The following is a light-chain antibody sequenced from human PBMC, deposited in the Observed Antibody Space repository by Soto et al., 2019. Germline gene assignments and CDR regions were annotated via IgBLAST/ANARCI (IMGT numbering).Light chain of an antibody. CDR1: SSDVGGYNY. CDR3: TSYAGGNNV. Sequence: QSALTQPPSASRPPGQSVTISCTRTSSDVGGYNYVSWYQQYPGKVPKLMVYEVNKRPSGVPDRFSGSTSGNTASLTVSGLQAEDEADYYCTSYAGGNNVFGTGTKVTVL. J-gene: IGLJ1*01. V-gene: IGLV2-8*02. CDR2: EVN.